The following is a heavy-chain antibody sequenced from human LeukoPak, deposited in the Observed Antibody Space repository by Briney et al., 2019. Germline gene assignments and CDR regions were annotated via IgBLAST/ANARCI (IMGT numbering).Heavy chain of an antibody. CDR3: ARSHGEPHSSSGNWFDP. J-gene: IGHJ5*02. CDR1: GGSISSYH. V-gene: IGHV4-59*12. D-gene: IGHD3-22*01. CDR2: IQYSGST. Sequence: SETLSLTCTVSGGSISSYHWSWIRQSPGKGLEWMGYIQYSGSTNRNPSLKSRVTISVDTSKNQFSLKLSSVTAADTAVYYCARSHGEPHSSSGNWFDPWGQGTLVTVSS.